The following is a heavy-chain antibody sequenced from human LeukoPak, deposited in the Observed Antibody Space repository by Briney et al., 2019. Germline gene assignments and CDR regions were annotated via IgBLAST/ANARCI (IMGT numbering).Heavy chain of an antibody. CDR1: GFTFSSYS. J-gene: IGHJ4*02. D-gene: IGHD6-19*01. CDR3: AKGNGAVAGTHFDY. V-gene: IGHV3-48*04. CDR2: ISSSSSTI. Sequence: PGGSLRLSCAASGFTFSSYSMNWVRQAPGKGLEWVSYISSSSSTIYYADSVKGRFTISRDNAKNSLYLQMNSLRAEDTALYYCAKGNGAVAGTHFDYWGQGTLVTVSS.